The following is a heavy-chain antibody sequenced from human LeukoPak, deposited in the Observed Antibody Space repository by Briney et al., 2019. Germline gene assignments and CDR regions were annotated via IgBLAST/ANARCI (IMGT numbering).Heavy chain of an antibody. CDR1: GFTFSSYA. D-gene: IGHD5-12*01. V-gene: IGHV3-64*01. Sequence: GGSLRLSCAASGFTFSSYAMHWVRQAPGKGLEYVSAISSDGSSTYYANSVKGRISISRDNSKNTLYLQMGSLRAEDMAVYYCAREDIVATIGFDYWGQGTLVTVSS. CDR3: AREDIVATIGFDY. CDR2: ISSDGSST. J-gene: IGHJ4*02.